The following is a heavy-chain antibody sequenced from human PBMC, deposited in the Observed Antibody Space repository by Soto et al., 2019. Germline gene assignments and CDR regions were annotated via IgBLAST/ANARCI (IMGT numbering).Heavy chain of an antibody. CDR3: ASPSREDDYDAFDI. CDR2: INAGSGNT. Sequence: ASVKVSCKASGYTSTNYGMHWVRQAPGQRLEWMGWINAGSGNTKYSQKFQGRITITRDTSASTAYMELSSLRSEDTAVYYCASPSREDDYDAFDIWGQGTMVTVSS. V-gene: IGHV1-3*01. D-gene: IGHD4-17*01. CDR1: GYTSTNYG. J-gene: IGHJ3*02.